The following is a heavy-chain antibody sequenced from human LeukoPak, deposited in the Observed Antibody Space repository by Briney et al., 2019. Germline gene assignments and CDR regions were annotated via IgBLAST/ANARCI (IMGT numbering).Heavy chain of an antibody. CDR1: GFTFSSYW. J-gene: IGHJ5*02. Sequence: GGSLRLSCAASGFTFSSYWMHWVRQAPGKGLVWVSRINSDGSSTSYADFVKGRFTISRDNAKNTLYLQMNSLRAEDTAVYYCARNPYYYDSSGYHVGNWFDPWGQGTLVTVSS. CDR3: ARNPYYYDSSGYHVGNWFDP. CDR2: INSDGSST. V-gene: IGHV3-74*01. D-gene: IGHD3-22*01.